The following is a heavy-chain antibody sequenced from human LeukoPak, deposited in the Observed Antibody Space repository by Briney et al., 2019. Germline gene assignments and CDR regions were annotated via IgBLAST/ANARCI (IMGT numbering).Heavy chain of an antibody. CDR2: IYYSGST. Sequence: SETLSLTCTVSGGSISSSSYYWGWIRQPPGKGLEWIGSIYYSGSTYYNPSLKSRVTISVDTSKNQFSLKLSSVTAADTAVYYCARTPLSYSSSWYAQPLYFDYWGQGTLVTVSS. CDR3: ARTPLSYSSSWYAQPLYFDY. D-gene: IGHD6-13*01. J-gene: IGHJ4*02. CDR1: GGSISSSSYY. V-gene: IGHV4-39*01.